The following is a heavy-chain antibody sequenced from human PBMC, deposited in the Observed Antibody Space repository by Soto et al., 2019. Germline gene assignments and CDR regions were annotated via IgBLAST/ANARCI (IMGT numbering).Heavy chain of an antibody. CDR3: ARGTDIVVVPAAIRPLYYFDY. J-gene: IGHJ4*02. CDR1: GYTFTSYG. V-gene: IGHV1-18*01. D-gene: IGHD2-2*01. Sequence: ASVKVSCKASGYTFTSYGISWVRQAPGQGLEWMGWISAYNGNTNYAQKHQGRVTMTTDTSTSTAYMELRSLRSDDTAVYYCARGTDIVVVPAAIRPLYYFDYWGQGTLVTVSS. CDR2: ISAYNGNT.